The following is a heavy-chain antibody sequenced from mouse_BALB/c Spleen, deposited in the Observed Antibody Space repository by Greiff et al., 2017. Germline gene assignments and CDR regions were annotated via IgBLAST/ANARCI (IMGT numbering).Heavy chain of an antibody. D-gene: IGHD1-1*01. CDR3: ARRGYGSLYAMDY. CDR1: GYTFSSYW. CDR2: ILPGSGST. Sequence: VKLQESGAELMKPGASVKISCKATGYTFSSYWIEWVKQRPGHGLEWIGEILPGSGSTNYNEKFKGKATFTADTSSNTAYMQLSSLTSEDSAVYYCARRGYGSLYAMDYWGQGTSVTVSS. V-gene: IGHV1-9*01. J-gene: IGHJ4*01.